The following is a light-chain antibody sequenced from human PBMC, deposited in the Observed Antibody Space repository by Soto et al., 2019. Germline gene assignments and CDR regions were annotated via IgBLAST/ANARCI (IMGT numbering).Light chain of an antibody. CDR3: QSYDSSLSGHVV. CDR1: SANIGAGYD. V-gene: IGLV1-40*01. CDR2: GNS. Sequence: QLVLTQPPSVSGAPGQRVTISCTGSSANIGAGYDVHWYQPLPGTAPKLLIYGNSNRPSGVPDRFSGSKSGTSASLAITGLQAEDEADYYCQSYDSSLSGHVVFGGGTKLTVL. J-gene: IGLJ2*01.